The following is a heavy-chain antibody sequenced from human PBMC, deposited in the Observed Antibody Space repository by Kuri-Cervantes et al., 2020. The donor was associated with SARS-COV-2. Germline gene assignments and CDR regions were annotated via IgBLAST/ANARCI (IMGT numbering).Heavy chain of an antibody. V-gene: IGHV3-74*01. D-gene: IGHD3-22*01. CDR2: INPDGSYT. CDR3: TRLLPLYDSSGYHRDRDY. Sequence: LSLTCAASGFTFSGHWIHWVRQAPGKGLVWVSRINPDGSYTNNADSVKGRFTLSRDNAKNMLFLQMNSLKTEDTAVYYCTRLLPLYDSSGYHRDRDYWGQGTLVTVSS. CDR1: GFTFSGHW. J-gene: IGHJ4*02.